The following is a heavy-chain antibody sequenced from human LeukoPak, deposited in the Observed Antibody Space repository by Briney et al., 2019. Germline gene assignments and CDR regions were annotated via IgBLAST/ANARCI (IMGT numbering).Heavy chain of an antibody. Sequence: ASVKVSCKASGGTFSSYAISWVRQAPGQGLEWMGWISAYNGNTNYAQKLQGRVTMTTDTSTSTAYMELRSLRSDDTAVYYCARDAVKRVNYMDVWGKGTTVTISS. CDR1: GGTFSSYA. CDR3: ARDAVKRVNYMDV. J-gene: IGHJ6*03. V-gene: IGHV1-18*01. CDR2: ISAYNGNT. D-gene: IGHD4-17*01.